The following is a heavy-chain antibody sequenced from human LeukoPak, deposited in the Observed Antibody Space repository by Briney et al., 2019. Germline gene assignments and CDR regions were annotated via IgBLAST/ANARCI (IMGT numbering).Heavy chain of an antibody. CDR2: MNPISGNT. V-gene: IGHV1-8*03. D-gene: IGHD3-22*01. CDR1: GYTFTSYD. Sequence: ASVKVSCKASGYTFTSYDINWVRQATGQGLEWMGWMNPISGNTGYAQKFQGRVTITRNTSISTAYMELSSLRSEDTAVYYCARGPYYYDTTGFDYWGQGTLVTVSS. CDR3: ARGPYYYDTTGFDY. J-gene: IGHJ4*02.